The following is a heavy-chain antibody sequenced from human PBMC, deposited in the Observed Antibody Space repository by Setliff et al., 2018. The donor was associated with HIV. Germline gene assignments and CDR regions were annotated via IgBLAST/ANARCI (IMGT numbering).Heavy chain of an antibody. CDR2: INVGSGNT. Sequence: ASVKVSCKASGYTFTRNFMHWVRQAPGQRLEWMGWINVGSGNTKYSQKFQGRVTITRDTSANTAYMELSSLKSENTAVYDCARDIGNVLHNWFDPGGQGTLVTVSS. D-gene: IGHD3-16*02. CDR1: GYTFTRNF. CDR3: ARDIGNVLHNWFDP. V-gene: IGHV1-3*01. J-gene: IGHJ5*02.